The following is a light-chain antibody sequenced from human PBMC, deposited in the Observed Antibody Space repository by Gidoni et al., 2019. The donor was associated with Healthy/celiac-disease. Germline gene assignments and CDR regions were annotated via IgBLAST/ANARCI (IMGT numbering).Light chain of an antibody. CDR2: SNN. J-gene: IGLJ3*02. V-gene: IGLV1-44*01. CDR3: AAWDDSLNGWV. Sequence: QSVLTQPPSASGTPGQRVTISCSGSSSNIGSNTVNWYQQHPGTAPKLLIYSNNQRPSGVPARFSCSTSGTSASLAISGLQSEDEADYYCAAWDDSLNGWVFGGGTKLTVL. CDR1: SSNIGSNT.